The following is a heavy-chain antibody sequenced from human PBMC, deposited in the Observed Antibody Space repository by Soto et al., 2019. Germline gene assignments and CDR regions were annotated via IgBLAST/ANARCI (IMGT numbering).Heavy chain of an antibody. D-gene: IGHD3-10*01. CDR1: GGTFSSYA. CDR3: ARDYPLGSGSYYTGMDV. Sequence: QVQLVQSGAEVKKPGSSVKVSCKASGGTFSSYAISWVRQAPGQGLEWMGGIIPICGTANYAQKFQGRVTITADKYTSTAYMELSSLRSEDTAVYYCARDYPLGSGSYYTGMDVWGPGTTVTVSS. CDR2: IIPICGTA. J-gene: IGHJ6*02. V-gene: IGHV1-69*06.